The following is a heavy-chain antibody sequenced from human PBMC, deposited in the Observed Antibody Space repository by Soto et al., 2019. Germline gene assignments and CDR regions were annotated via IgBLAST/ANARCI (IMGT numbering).Heavy chain of an antibody. D-gene: IGHD2-15*01. V-gene: IGHV4-59*01. CDR1: GCSISSYY. J-gene: IGHJ5*02. CDR3: ARVLDCSGGSCYSGDWFDP. Sequence: SETLSLTCTVSGCSISSYYWSWIRQPPGKGLEWIGYIYYSGSTDYNPSLKSRVTISVDTSKNQFSLKLSSVTAADTAVYYCARVLDCSGGSCYSGDWFDPWGQGTLVTVSS. CDR2: IYYSGST.